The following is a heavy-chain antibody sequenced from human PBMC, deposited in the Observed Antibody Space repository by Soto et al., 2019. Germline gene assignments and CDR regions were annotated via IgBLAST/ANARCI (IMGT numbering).Heavy chain of an antibody. J-gene: IGHJ3*02. Sequence: GGSLRLSCAASGFTVSSNYMSWVRQAPGKGLEWVSVIYSGGSTYYADSVKGRFTISRDNSKNTLYLQMNSLRAEDTAVYYCARVRYVSPDDAFDIWGQGTMVTVSS. CDR2: IYSGGST. D-gene: IGHD3-16*01. CDR1: GFTVSSNY. CDR3: ARVRYVSPDDAFDI. V-gene: IGHV3-66*01.